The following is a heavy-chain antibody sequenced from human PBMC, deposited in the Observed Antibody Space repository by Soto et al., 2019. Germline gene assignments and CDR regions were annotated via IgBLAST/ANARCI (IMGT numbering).Heavy chain of an antibody. J-gene: IGHJ6*02. Sequence: PSETLSLTCAVSGGSITSGGYSWGWIRQPPGQGLEWIGYMYHSGNTYYNPSLKGRVTISLDRSRNQFSLRLNSVTAADTAVYYCARNRYCSRTSCYSLGWFYGMDVWGQGTTVAFSS. V-gene: IGHV4-30-2*01. D-gene: IGHD2-2*01. CDR1: GGSITSGGYS. CDR3: ARNRYCSRTSCYSLGWFYGMDV. CDR2: MYHSGNT.